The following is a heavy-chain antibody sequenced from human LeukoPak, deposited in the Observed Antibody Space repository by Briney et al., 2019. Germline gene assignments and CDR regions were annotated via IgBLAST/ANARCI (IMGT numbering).Heavy chain of an antibody. CDR3: ARVGSTSCSDY. CDR2: ISSSGSTI. J-gene: IGHJ4*02. Sequence: GGSLRLSCSASGFTFSSYEMNCVRQAPGKGLEWVSYISSSGSTIYYADSVKVRFTISRDNAKNSLYLQMNSLRAEDTAVYYCARVGSTSCSDYWGQGTPVTVSS. CDR1: GFTFSSYE. V-gene: IGHV3-48*03. D-gene: IGHD2-2*01.